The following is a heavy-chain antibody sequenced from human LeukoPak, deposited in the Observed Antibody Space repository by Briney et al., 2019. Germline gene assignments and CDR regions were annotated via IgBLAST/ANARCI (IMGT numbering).Heavy chain of an antibody. J-gene: IGHJ5*02. CDR3: ARDYGDFQNWFDP. CDR2: MNPNSGNT. Sequence: ASVKVSCTASGYTFTSYDINWVQQATGQGLEWMGWMNPNSGNTGYAQKFQGRVTMTRNTSISTAYMELSSLRSEDTAVYYCARDYGDFQNWFDPWGQGTLVTVSS. D-gene: IGHD4-17*01. V-gene: IGHV1-8*01. CDR1: GYTFTSYD.